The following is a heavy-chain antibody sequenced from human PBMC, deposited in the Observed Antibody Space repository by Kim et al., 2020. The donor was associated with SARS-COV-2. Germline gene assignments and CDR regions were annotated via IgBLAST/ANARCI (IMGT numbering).Heavy chain of an antibody. CDR2: IYHSGST. Sequence: SETLSLTCTVSGYSISSGYYWGCIRQPPGKGLEWIGSIYHSGSTYYNPSLKSRVTISVDTSKNQFSLKLSSVTAADTAVYYCASTPPYSDYYDARAYWGQGTLVTVSS. CDR3: ASTPPYSDYYDARAY. D-gene: IGHD3-22*01. V-gene: IGHV4-38-2*02. CDR1: GYSISSGYY. J-gene: IGHJ4*02.